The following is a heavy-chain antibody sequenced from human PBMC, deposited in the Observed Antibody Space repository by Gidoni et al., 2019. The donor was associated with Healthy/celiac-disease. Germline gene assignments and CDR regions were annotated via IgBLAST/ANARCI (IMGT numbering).Heavy chain of an antibody. V-gene: IGHV1-69*04. Sequence: QVQLVQSGAEVKKPGSSVKVSCKASGGTFSSYAISWVRQAPGQGLEWMGRIIPSLGIANYEQKFQGRVTITADKSTSTAYMELSSLRSEDTAVYYCARDLGGFIAAAGTLGYWGQGTLVTVSS. CDR2: IIPSLGIA. J-gene: IGHJ4*02. CDR3: ARDLGGFIAAAGTLGY. CDR1: GGTFSSYA. D-gene: IGHD6-13*01.